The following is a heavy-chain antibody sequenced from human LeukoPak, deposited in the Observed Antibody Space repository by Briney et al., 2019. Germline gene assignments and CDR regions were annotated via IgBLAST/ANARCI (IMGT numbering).Heavy chain of an antibody. D-gene: IGHD3-22*01. CDR3: ARRGRKWLLAVDAFDI. J-gene: IGHJ3*02. CDR2: INHSGST. CDR1: GGSFSGYY. V-gene: IGHV4-34*01. Sequence: SETLSLTCAVYGGSFSGYYWSWIRQPPGKGLEWIGEINHSGSTNYNPSLKSRVTISVDTSKNQFSLKLSSVTAADTAVYYCARRGRKWLLAVDAFDIWGQGTMVTVSS.